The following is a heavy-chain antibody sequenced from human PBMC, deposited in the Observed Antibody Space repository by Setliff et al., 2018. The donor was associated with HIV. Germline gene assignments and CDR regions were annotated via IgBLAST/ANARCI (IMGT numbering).Heavy chain of an antibody. V-gene: IGHV3-72*01. CDR2: SRERANSYST. CDR1: GFSFSAHC. CDR3: VRGAVGASAFDY. D-gene: IGHD1-26*01. J-gene: IGHJ4*02. Sequence: PGGSLRLSCAASGFSFSAHCMDWVRQAPGKGLEWVARSRERANSYSTEYAASVKGRFSISRDESKNSLYLQMNNLKTEDTAVYYCVRGAVGASAFDYWGQGTLVTVSS.